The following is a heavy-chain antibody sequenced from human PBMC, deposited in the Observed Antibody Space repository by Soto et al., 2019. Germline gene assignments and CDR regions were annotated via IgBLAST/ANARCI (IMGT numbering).Heavy chain of an antibody. CDR1: GGSISSGGYY. V-gene: IGHV4-31*03. Sequence: SETLSLTCTVSGGSISSGGYYWSWIRQHPGKGLEWIGCIYYSGSTYYNPSLKSRVTISVDTSKNQFSLKLSSVTAADTAVYYCAREGLTMVRGEAAFDYWGQGTLVTSPQ. J-gene: IGHJ4*02. CDR3: AREGLTMVRGEAAFDY. CDR2: IYYSGST. D-gene: IGHD3-10*01.